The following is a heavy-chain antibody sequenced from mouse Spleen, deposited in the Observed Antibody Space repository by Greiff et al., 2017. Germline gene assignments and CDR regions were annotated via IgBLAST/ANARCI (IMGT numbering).Heavy chain of an antibody. CDR1: GYAFSSSW. D-gene: IGHD4-1*01. V-gene: IGHV1-82*01. Sequence: QVQLKQSGPELVKPGASVKISCKASGYAFSSSWMNWVKQRPGKGLEWIGRIYPGDGDTNYNGKFKGKATLTADKSSSTAYMQLSSLTSEDSAVYFCARGLTGASMDYWGQGTSVTVSS. J-gene: IGHJ4*01. CDR2: IYPGDGDT. CDR3: ARGLTGASMDY.